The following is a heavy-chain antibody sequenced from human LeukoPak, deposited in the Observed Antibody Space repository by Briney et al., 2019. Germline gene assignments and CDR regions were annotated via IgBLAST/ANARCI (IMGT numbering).Heavy chain of an antibody. CDR3: ARNVGFGAYAFDI. CDR2: ISYDGSNK. CDR1: GFTFSSYA. V-gene: IGHV3-30-3*01. D-gene: IGHD3-10*01. Sequence: GGSLRLSCAASGFTFSSYAMHWVRQAPGKGLEWVAVISYDGSNKYYADSVKGRFTISRDNSKNTLYLQMNCLRAEDTAVYYCARNVGFGAYAFDIWGQGTMVTVSS. J-gene: IGHJ3*02.